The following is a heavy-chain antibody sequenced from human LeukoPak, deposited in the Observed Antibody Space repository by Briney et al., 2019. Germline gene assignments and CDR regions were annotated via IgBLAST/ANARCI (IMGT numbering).Heavy chain of an antibody. V-gene: IGHV3-23*01. Sequence: GGSLRLSCGASGFIFSNFAMSWVRQAPGKGLEWVSSIRGGGAYPHYADSVKGRFTISRDNSKNTLYPQMNSLRADDTAIYYCAKCSESYGNDAFDIWGQGTMVTVSX. CDR1: GFIFSNFA. CDR3: AKCSESYGNDAFDI. J-gene: IGHJ3*02. CDR2: IRGGGAYP. D-gene: IGHD5-18*01.